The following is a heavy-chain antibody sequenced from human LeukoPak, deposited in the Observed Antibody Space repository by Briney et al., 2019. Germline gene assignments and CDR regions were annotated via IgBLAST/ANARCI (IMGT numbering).Heavy chain of an antibody. CDR3: ARGRLLWFGELFNGMDV. CDR1: GGSFSGYY. J-gene: IGHJ6*04. D-gene: IGHD3-10*01. Sequence: PSETLSLTCAVYGGSFSGYYWSWIRQPPGKGLEWIGEINHSGSTNYNPSLKSRVTISVDMSKNQVSLKLSSVTAADTAVYYCARGRLLWFGELFNGMDVWGKGTTVTVSS. V-gene: IGHV4-34*01. CDR2: INHSGST.